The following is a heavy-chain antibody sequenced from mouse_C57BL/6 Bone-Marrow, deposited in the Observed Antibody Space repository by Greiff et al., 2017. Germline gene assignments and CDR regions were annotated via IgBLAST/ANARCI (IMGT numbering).Heavy chain of an antibody. Sequence: EVQLVESGGGLVKPGGSLKLSCAASGFTFSSYTMSWVRQTPEKRLQWVAAISGGGGNTYYPDSVKGRFTISRDNYKNILYRQMSSLRSEDTTLYYCSRQVTTVLATKYFDVWGTGTTVTGSS. D-gene: IGHD1-1*01. CDR3: SRQVTTVLATKYFDV. CDR2: ISGGGGNT. J-gene: IGHJ1*03. CDR1: GFTFSSYT. V-gene: IGHV5-9*01.